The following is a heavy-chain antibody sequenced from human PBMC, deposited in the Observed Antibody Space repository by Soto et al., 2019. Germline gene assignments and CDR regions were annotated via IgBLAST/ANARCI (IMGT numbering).Heavy chain of an antibody. J-gene: IGHJ4*02. CDR3: ARGGWLFDGYNEKYYFDY. CDR1: GGSISSYY. V-gene: IGHV4-59*01. CDR2: IYYSGST. D-gene: IGHD3-22*01. Sequence: SETLSLTCTVSGGSISSYYWSWIRQPPGKGLEWIGYIYYSGSTNYNPSLKSRVTISVDTSKNQFSLKLSSVTAADTAVYYCARGGWLFDGYNEKYYFDYWGQGTLVTVS.